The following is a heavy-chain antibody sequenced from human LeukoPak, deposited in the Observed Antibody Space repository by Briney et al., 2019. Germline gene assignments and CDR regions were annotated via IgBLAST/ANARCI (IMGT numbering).Heavy chain of an antibody. CDR1: GYTFTGYY. V-gene: IGHV1-2*02. CDR3: ARVDSGGDY. CDR2: INPNSGGT. Sequence: ASVKVSCKASGYTFTGYYMHWVRQAPGQGLEWMGWINPNSGGTNFAQKFHGRVTLTRDTSISTAYMELSRLRSDDTAACFCARVDSGGDYWGQGTLVTVSS. J-gene: IGHJ4*02. D-gene: IGHD3-16*01.